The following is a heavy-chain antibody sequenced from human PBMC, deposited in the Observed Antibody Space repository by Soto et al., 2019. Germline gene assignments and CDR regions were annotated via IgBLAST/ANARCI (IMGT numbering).Heavy chain of an antibody. CDR2: IYYSGST. J-gene: IGHJ6*02. CDR3: ARAPYCSSTSCYIDYYYYYGMDV. CDR1: DGSISSSSHY. Sequence: SETLSLTCTVSDGSISSSSHYWGWIRQPPGKGLEWIGSIYYSGSTNYNPSLKSRVTISVDTSKNQFSLKLSSVTAADTAVYYCARAPYCSSTSCYIDYYYYYGMDVWGQGTTVTVSS. D-gene: IGHD2-2*02. V-gene: IGHV4-39*01.